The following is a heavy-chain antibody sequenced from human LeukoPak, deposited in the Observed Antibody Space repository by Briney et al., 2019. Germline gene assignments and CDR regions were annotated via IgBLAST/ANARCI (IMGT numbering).Heavy chain of an antibody. Sequence: SETLSLTCTVSGGSISSSSYYWGWIRQPPGKGLEWIGSIYYSGSTYYKPSFKSRVTISAGTSKNQFSLKLSSVTAADTAVYYCARANYYDSSGYSRGAFDIWGQGTMVTVSS. CDR1: GGSISSSSYY. CDR2: IYYSGST. V-gene: IGHV4-39*07. CDR3: ARANYYDSSGYSRGAFDI. J-gene: IGHJ3*02. D-gene: IGHD3-22*01.